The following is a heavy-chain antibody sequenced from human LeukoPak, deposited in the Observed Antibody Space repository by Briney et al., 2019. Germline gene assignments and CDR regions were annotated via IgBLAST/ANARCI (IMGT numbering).Heavy chain of an antibody. Sequence: GASVKVSCKASGYTFTSYDINWVRQATGQGLEWMGWMNPNSGNTGYAQKFQGRVTMTRNTSISTAYMELSSLRSEDTAVYYCARGRRPAANRPPWLVEPFDPWGQGTLVTVSS. J-gene: IGHJ5*02. CDR2: MNPNSGNT. V-gene: IGHV1-8*01. CDR3: ARGRRPAANRPPWLVEPFDP. CDR1: GYTFTSYD. D-gene: IGHD2-2*01.